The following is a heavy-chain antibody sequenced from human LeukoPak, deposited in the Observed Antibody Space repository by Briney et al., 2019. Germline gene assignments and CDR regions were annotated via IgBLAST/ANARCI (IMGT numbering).Heavy chain of an antibody. Sequence: GGSLRLSCAASGFTFSSYAMSWVRQAPGKGLEWVSAISGSGGSTYYADSVKGRFTISRDNSKNTLYLQMNSLRAEDTAVYYCAKVDSSGYSNAIDYWGQGTLVTVSS. CDR1: GFTFSSYA. D-gene: IGHD3-22*01. J-gene: IGHJ4*02. V-gene: IGHV3-23*01. CDR3: AKVDSSGYSNAIDY. CDR2: ISGSGGST.